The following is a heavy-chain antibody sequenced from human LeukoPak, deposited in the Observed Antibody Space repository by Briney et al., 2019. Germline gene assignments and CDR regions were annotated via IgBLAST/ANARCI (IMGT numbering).Heavy chain of an antibody. D-gene: IGHD6-13*01. CDR3: ARDRWFSSSWYGRTIDY. J-gene: IGHJ4*02. CDR2: INHSGST. CDR1: GGSFSGYY. Sequence: SETLSLTCAVHGGSFSGYYWSWIRQPPGKGLGWIGEINHSGSTNYNPSLKSRVTISVDTSKNQFSLKLSSVTAADTAVYYCARDRWFSSSWYGRTIDYWGQGTLVTVSS. V-gene: IGHV4-34*01.